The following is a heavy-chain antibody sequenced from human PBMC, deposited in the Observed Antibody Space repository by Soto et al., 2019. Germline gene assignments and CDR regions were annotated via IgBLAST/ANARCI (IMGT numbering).Heavy chain of an antibody. Sequence: QLQLQESGPGLVKPSETLSLTCTVSGGSISSSSYYWGWIRQPPGKGLEWIGSIYYSGSTYYNPSLKSRVPSSVDTSNDPFPLKLSSGTAAETAVYYCARQGFALPPPPNLFGPWGQGTLVTVSS. CDR3: ARQGFALPPPPNLFGP. V-gene: IGHV4-39*01. J-gene: IGHJ5*02. CDR1: GGSISSSSYY. CDR2: IYYSGST. D-gene: IGHD2-21*02.